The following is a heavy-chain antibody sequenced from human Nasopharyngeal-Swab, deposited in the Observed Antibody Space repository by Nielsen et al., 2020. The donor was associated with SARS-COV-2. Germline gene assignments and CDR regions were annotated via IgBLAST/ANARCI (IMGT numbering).Heavy chain of an antibody. Sequence: SGPTLVKPTETLTLTCTASGFSLSNARMGVSWIRQPPGKALEWLAHIFSNDEKSYSTSLKSRLTISKDTSKSQVVLTMTNMDPVDTATYYCAREGGSSWYYYFDYWGQGTLVTVSS. J-gene: IGHJ4*02. CDR3: AREGGSSWYYYFDY. D-gene: IGHD6-13*01. CDR1: GFSLSNARMG. V-gene: IGHV2-26*01. CDR2: IFSNDEK.